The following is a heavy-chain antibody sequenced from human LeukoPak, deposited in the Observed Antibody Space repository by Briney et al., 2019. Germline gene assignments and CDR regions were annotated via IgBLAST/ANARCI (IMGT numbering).Heavy chain of an antibody. CDR3: ARVSGRSTFDY. CDR2: INHSGST. Sequence: TSQTLSLTCTVSGGSISSADNYWSWIRQPPGKGLEWIGEINHSGSTNYNPSLKSRVTISVDTSKNQFSLKLSSVTAADTAVYYCARVSGRSTFDYWGQGTLVTVSS. D-gene: IGHD3-10*01. CDR1: GGSISSADNY. V-gene: IGHV4-30-4*08. J-gene: IGHJ4*02.